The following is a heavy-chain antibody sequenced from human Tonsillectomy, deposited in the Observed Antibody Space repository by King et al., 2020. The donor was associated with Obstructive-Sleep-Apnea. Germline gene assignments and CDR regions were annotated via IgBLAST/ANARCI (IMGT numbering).Heavy chain of an antibody. CDR1: GFTFDDYA. CDR2: ISWNSGTI. D-gene: IGHD3-10*01. Sequence: QLVQSGGGLVQPGRSLRLSCAVSGFTFDDYAMHWVRQAPGKGLEWVSGISWNSGTIGYVDSVKGRFPISRDNAKNSRYLQMKSLGAEDTALYYCVKGDYGSGQSGGDVWGQGTTVTVSS. J-gene: IGHJ6*02. V-gene: IGHV3-9*01. CDR3: VKGDYGSGQSGGDV.